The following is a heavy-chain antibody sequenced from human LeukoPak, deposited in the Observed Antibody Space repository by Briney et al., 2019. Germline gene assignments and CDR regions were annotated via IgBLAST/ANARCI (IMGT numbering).Heavy chain of an antibody. Sequence: GGSLRLSCAASGFTVSSNYMSWVRQAPGKGLEWVSVIYSGGSTYYADSVKGRFTISRDNAKNSLYLQMNSLRAEDTAVYYCAKDLRPYYYDSSGYSDSYYGMDVWGQGTTVTVSS. D-gene: IGHD3-22*01. J-gene: IGHJ6*02. V-gene: IGHV3-66*01. CDR1: GFTVSSNY. CDR2: IYSGGST. CDR3: AKDLRPYYYDSSGYSDSYYGMDV.